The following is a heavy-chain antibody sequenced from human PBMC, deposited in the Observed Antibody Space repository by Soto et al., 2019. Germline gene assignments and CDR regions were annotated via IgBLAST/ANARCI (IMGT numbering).Heavy chain of an antibody. J-gene: IGHJ4*02. CDR3: AKGIHVMVVPGTAYFDS. V-gene: IGHV3-23*01. CDR1: GFTFNNYA. CDR2: ISGNAGST. Sequence: DVLLSASGGGLVHPGGSLRVSCAASGFTFNNYAMNWVRQIPGKGLEWVSSISGNAGSTWYADSVKGRFIISRDNSQGTVSLQMSSLRADDTAIYYCAKGIHVMVVPGTAYFDSWGRGTLVTVSS. D-gene: IGHD2-21*02.